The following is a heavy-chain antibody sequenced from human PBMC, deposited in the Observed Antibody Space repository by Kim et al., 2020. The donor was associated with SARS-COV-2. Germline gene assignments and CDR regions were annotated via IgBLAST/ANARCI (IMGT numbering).Heavy chain of an antibody. Sequence: SDTLSLTFTVSVGSISSYYWSWIRQPPGKGLEWIGYIYYSGSTNYNPSLKSRVTISVDTSKNQFSLKLSSVTAADTAVYYCARAVRITIFGVVSHFDYWG. CDR3: ARAVRITIFGVVSHFDY. CDR2: IYYSGST. J-gene: IGHJ4*01. D-gene: IGHD3-3*01. CDR1: VGSISSYY. V-gene: IGHV4-59*13.